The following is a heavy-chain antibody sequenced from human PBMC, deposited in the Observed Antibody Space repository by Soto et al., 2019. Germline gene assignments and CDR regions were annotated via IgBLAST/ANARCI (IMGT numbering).Heavy chain of an antibody. CDR1: GFTFSSYS. CDR3: AREHYSYGTFDY. J-gene: IGHJ4*02. Sequence: EVQLVESGGGLVKPGGSLRLSCAASGFTFSSYSMNWVRQAPGKGLEWVSSISSSSSYIYYADSVKGRLTISRDNAKNSLYLQMNSLRAEDTAVYYCAREHYSYGTFDYWGQGTLVTVSS. V-gene: IGHV3-21*01. D-gene: IGHD5-18*01. CDR2: ISSSSSYI.